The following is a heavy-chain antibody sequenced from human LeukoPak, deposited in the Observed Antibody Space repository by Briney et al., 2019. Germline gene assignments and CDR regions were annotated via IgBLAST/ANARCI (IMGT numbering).Heavy chain of an antibody. Sequence: GGSLRLSCAASGFTIGGFAMHWIRQVPGKGLDWVGVISYDGSNQFYADSVKGRFTISRDKSKNSVYLQMNSLRSEDTAVHYCAKDLSGSYSTDYWGQGTLVTVSS. D-gene: IGHD1-26*01. CDR2: ISYDGSNQ. CDR1: GFTIGGFA. J-gene: IGHJ4*02. CDR3: AKDLSGSYSTDY. V-gene: IGHV3-30-3*01.